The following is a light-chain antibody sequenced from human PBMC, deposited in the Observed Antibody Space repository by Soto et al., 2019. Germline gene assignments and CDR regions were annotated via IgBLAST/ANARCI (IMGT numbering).Light chain of an antibody. Sequence: DIQLTQSPSFLAASVGDRVTITCRASQGIASLLAWYHQNPGKAPKLLIYGASTLHSGVPSRFSGPGSGTEFPLTLTSLQPEDFVTDYFQKLNMWPLLFTFSWGTKGEI. CDR1: QGIASL. J-gene: IGKJ4*01. CDR3: QKLNMWPLLFT. V-gene: IGKV1-9*01. CDR2: GAS.